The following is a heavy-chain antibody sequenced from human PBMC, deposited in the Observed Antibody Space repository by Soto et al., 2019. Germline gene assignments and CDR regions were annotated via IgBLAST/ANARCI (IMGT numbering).Heavy chain of an antibody. D-gene: IGHD3-9*01. Sequence: GGSLRLSCAGSGFTFSNFEMHWVRQAPGKGLEWVSYINTAGSTKYYAESVKGRFTISRDNARNSLFLQMNSLRAEDTAVYYCARAECSSPDCLTAYYSYGLDVWGQGSTVTVSS. J-gene: IGHJ6*02. CDR3: ARAECSSPDCLTAYYSYGLDV. CDR1: GFTFSNFE. CDR2: INTAGSTK. V-gene: IGHV3-48*03.